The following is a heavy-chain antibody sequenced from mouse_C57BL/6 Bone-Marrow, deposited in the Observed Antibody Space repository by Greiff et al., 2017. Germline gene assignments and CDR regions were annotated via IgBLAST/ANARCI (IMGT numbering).Heavy chain of an antibody. J-gene: IGHJ3*01. CDR1: GYTFTNYW. V-gene: IGHV1-63*01. CDR3: ASSDAGCGFAY. Sequence: VQLQQSGAELVRPGTSVTLSCKASGYTFTNYWIGWAKQRPGHGLEWIGNIDPEGGSTNYNEKFKGKATLTADKSSSTAYRQVSSLTSEDSANYDCASSDAGCGFAYGCQGTVVTVTA. CDR2: IDPEGGST.